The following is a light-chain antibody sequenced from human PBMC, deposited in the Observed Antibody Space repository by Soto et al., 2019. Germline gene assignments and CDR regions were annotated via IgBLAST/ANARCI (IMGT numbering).Light chain of an antibody. CDR3: QQYNNWWT. CDR1: QSVSSN. J-gene: IGKJ1*01. V-gene: IGKV3-15*01. CDR2: GAS. Sequence: EIVMTQSPATLSVSPGERATLSCRASQSVSSNLAWYQQKPGQAPRLLIYGASTRATGIPARFSGSGSGTEFTLTISSPQSEDFAVYYCQQYNNWWTFGQGTKVDIK.